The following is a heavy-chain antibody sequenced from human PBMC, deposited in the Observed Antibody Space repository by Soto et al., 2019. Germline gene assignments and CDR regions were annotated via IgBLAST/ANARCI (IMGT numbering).Heavy chain of an antibody. Sequence: QVQLQESGPGLVKPSDTLSLTCAVSGYSISSSNWWGWIRQPPGKGLEWIGYIYYSGTTYYNPSLRSRVTLSVDTSKNQFSLKLTSVTAVDTAVYYCARREIQGPIDYWGQGTLVTVSS. J-gene: IGHJ4*02. CDR1: GYSISSSNW. V-gene: IGHV4-28*01. D-gene: IGHD1-26*01. CDR2: IYYSGTT. CDR3: ARREIQGPIDY.